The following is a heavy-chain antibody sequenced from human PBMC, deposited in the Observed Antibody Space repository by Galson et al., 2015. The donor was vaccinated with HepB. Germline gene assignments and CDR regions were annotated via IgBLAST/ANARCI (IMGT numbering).Heavy chain of an antibody. CDR2: IYSGGST. CDR3: ARIYGGSRIPYRTNHPQGAFDI. V-gene: IGHV3-53*04. D-gene: IGHD4-23*01. J-gene: IGHJ3*02. Sequence: SLRLSCAASGFTVSSNYMSWVRQAPGKGLEWVSVIYSGGSTYYADSVKGRFTIFRHNSKNTMYLQMNSLRAEDTAVYYCARIYGGSRIPYRTNHPQGAFDIWGQGTMVTVSS. CDR1: GFTVSSNY.